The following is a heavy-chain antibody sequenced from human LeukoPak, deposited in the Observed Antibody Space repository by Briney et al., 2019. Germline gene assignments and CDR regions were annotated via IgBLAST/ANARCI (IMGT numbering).Heavy chain of an antibody. J-gene: IGHJ5*01. CDR3: AKDLISGYDFWSGYSSKRLLPDS. CDR1: GFTFSSYS. Sequence: GGSLRLSCAASGFTFSSYSMNWVRQAPGKGMEWVSYISSSSSTIYYADSVKGRFTISRDNAKNSLYLQMNSLRDEDTAVYYCAKDLISGYDFWSGYSSKRLLPDSWGQGTLVIVSS. CDR2: ISSSSSTI. D-gene: IGHD3-3*01. V-gene: IGHV3-48*02.